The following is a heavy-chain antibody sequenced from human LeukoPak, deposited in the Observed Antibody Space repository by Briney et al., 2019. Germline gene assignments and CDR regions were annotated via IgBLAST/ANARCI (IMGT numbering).Heavy chain of an antibody. CDR1: GYTFTNYD. V-gene: IGHV1-8*03. D-gene: IGHD4-11*01. J-gene: IGHJ6*03. CDR2: MNPNSGNT. Sequence: ASVKVSCKASGYTFTNYDINWVRQATGQGLEWMGWMNPNSGNTDYAQKFQGRVTITRNTSISTAYMELSSLTSEDTAVYYCARATETTGYYYMDVWGKGTTVTVSS. CDR3: ARATETTGYYYMDV.